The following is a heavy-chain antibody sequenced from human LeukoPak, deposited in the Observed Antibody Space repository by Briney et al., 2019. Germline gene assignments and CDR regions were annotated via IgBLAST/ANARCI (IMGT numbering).Heavy chain of an antibody. J-gene: IGHJ4*02. CDR3: AGSNQADDY. CDR1: GFTFSSYW. CDR2: INPGGSSI. D-gene: IGHD1-14*01. Sequence: PGGSLRLSCAAPGFTFSSYWMHWVRQVPGKGLVWVARINPGGSSITYADSVKGRFTISRDNAKNTLYLQMDSLRAEDTGVYYCAGSNQADDYWGQGTLVTVSS. V-gene: IGHV3-74*01.